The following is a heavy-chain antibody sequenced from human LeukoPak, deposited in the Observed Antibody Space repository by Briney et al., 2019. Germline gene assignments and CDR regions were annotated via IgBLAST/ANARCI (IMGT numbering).Heavy chain of an antibody. CDR2: ISSSSSYI. D-gene: IGHD1-1*01. Sequence: GGSLRLSCAASGFTLSTYSMNWVRQAPGKGLEWVSSISSSSSYIYYADSLKGRFTISRDNAKNSLYLQVNSLGAEDTAVYYCARDLNWETYWGQGTLVTVSS. V-gene: IGHV3-21*01. J-gene: IGHJ4*02. CDR1: GFTLSTYS. CDR3: ARDLNWETY.